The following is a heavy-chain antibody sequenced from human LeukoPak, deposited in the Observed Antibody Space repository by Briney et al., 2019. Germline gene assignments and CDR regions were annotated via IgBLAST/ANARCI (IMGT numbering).Heavy chain of an antibody. D-gene: IGHD5-18*01. Sequence: SGTLSLTCAVSGGSISSSNWWSWVRQPPGKGLEWIGEIYHSGSTNYNPSLKSRVTISVDKSKNQFSLKLSSVTAADTAVYYCARSRGYSYGRYYFDHWGQGTLVTVSS. CDR2: IYHSGST. J-gene: IGHJ4*02. CDR1: GGSISSSNW. V-gene: IGHV4-4*02. CDR3: ARSRGYSYGRYYFDH.